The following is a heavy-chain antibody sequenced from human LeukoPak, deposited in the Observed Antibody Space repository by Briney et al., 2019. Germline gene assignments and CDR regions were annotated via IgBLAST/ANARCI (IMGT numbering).Heavy chain of an antibody. CDR3: AREDTAMAAYFDY. J-gene: IGHJ4*02. V-gene: IGHV4-4*07. CDR2: IYHSGST. CDR1: GGSISSYY. Sequence: SETLSLTCTVSGGSISSYYWSWIRQPAGKGLEWIGSIYHSGSTYYNPSLKSRVTISVDTSKNQFSLKLSSVTAADTAVYYCAREDTAMAAYFDYWGQGTLVTVSS. D-gene: IGHD5-18*01.